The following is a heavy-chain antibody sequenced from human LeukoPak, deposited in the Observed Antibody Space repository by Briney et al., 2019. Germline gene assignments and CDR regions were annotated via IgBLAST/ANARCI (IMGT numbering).Heavy chain of an antibody. CDR3: ARDDLGTSYFYYGMDV. D-gene: IGHD3/OR15-3a*01. V-gene: IGHV3-30-3*01. J-gene: IGHJ6*02. Sequence: GGSLRLSCAASGFTFSDYAMHWVRQAPGKGLEWVAVISKDGSDKYYPGSVRGRFTISRDNSKNTIYLQMDSLRAEDTAIYYCARDDLGTSYFYYGMDVWGQGTTVTVSS. CDR1: GFTFSDYA. CDR2: ISKDGSDK.